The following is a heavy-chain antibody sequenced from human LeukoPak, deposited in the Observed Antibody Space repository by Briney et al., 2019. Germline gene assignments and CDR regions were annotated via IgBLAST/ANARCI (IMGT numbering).Heavy chain of an antibody. D-gene: IGHD4-17*01. Sequence: SETLSLTCPVSGGPISSYYWSWIRQPAGKGLEWIGRIYTSGSTNYNPSLKSRVTMSVDTSKNQFSLKLSSVTAADTAVYYCARGLTTVTHNWFDPWGQGTLVTVSS. CDR2: IYTSGST. J-gene: IGHJ5*02. CDR3: ARGLTTVTHNWFDP. CDR1: GGPISSYY. V-gene: IGHV4-4*07.